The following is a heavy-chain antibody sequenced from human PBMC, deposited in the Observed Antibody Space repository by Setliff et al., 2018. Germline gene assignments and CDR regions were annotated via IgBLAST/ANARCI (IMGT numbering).Heavy chain of an antibody. CDR3: AKHVLSSGWPNDAFDF. CDR2: LNDVGHNT. Sequence: GGSLSLSCAASGFTFSSYAMSWVRQAPGKGLEWVSGLNDVGHNTYYADSVKGRFTISRNNSKNTLYLQMNSLRAEDAAVYYCAKHVLSSGWPNDAFDFWGQGTMVTVSS. D-gene: IGHD6-25*01. J-gene: IGHJ3*01. CDR1: GFTFSSYA. V-gene: IGHV3-23*01.